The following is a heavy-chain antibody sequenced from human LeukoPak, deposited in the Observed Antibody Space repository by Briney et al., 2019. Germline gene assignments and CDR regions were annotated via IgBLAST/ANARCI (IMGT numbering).Heavy chain of an antibody. D-gene: IGHD5-24*01. Sequence: PSETLSLTCAVYGGSFSGYYWSWIRQPPGKGLEWIGEINHSGSTNYNPSLKSRVTISVDTSKNQFSLKLSSVTAADTAVYYCARGRYTLGYWGQGNLVTVSS. J-gene: IGHJ4*02. CDR3: ARGRYTLGY. CDR1: GGSFSGYY. CDR2: INHSGST. V-gene: IGHV4-34*01.